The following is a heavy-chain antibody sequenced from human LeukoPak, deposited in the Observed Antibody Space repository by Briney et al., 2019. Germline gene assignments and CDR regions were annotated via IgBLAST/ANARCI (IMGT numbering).Heavy chain of an antibody. CDR2: IYYSGST. V-gene: IGHV4-39*01. Sequence: SETLSLTCTVSGGSTSSRSYFWGWFRHPPGKGLEWIGSIYYSGSTYYNPSLKSRVTISVDTSKNQFSLTLTSVTAADTAVYYCARGPYNSGWYNSMYYLDYWGQGTLVTVSS. CDR3: ARGPYNSGWYNSMYYLDY. J-gene: IGHJ4*02. CDR1: GGSTSSRSYF. D-gene: IGHD6-19*01.